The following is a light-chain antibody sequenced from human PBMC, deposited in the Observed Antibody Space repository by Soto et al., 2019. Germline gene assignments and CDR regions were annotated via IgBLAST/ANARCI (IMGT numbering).Light chain of an antibody. J-gene: IGLJ1*01. CDR1: SSDFGAYDS. Sequence: QSVLTQPPSASGSPGQSVTISCTGSSSDFGAYDSVSWYQQHPGKAPKLLIYEVAKRPSGVPDRFSGSKSGNTASLTVSGFQAEDEADYYCSSYAGSNKLVFGTGTKVTV. CDR2: EVA. CDR3: SSYAGSNKLV. V-gene: IGLV2-8*01.